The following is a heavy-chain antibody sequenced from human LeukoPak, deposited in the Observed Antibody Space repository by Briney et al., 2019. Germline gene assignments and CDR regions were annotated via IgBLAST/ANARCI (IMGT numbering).Heavy chain of an antibody. CDR3: ARARSPSSGYLLRDHNWFDP. J-gene: IGHJ5*02. Sequence: SVRVSCKASGGTFSSYAISWVRQAPGQGLEWMGGIIPIFGTANYAQKFQGRVTITTDESTSTAYMGLSSLRSEDTAVYYCARARSPSSGYLLRDHNWFDPWGQGTLVTVSS. V-gene: IGHV1-69*05. D-gene: IGHD3-22*01. CDR2: IIPIFGTA. CDR1: GGTFSSYA.